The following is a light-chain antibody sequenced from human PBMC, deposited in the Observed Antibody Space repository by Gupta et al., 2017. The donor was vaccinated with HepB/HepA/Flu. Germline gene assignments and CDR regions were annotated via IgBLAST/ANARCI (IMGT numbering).Light chain of an antibody. V-gene: IGLV1-44*01. Sequence: QSVLPQPPSASGAPGQRVPISCSGSRSNIGSETVHWYQQFPGTAPKLLTHSDVQRPSGVPGRFSGSKSGTSASLSISGLQSEDEADYYCAAWDTSLSGWVFGGGTKLTVL. J-gene: IGLJ3*02. CDR3: AAWDTSLSGWV. CDR2: SDV. CDR1: RSNIGSET.